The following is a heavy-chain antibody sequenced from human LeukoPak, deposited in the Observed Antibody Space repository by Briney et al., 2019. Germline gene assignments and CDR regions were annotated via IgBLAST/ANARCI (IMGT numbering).Heavy chain of an antibody. J-gene: IGHJ4*02. CDR2: IKYDGDEK. CDR1: GFIFSTYW. D-gene: IGHD3-9*01. V-gene: IGHV3-7*01. CDR3: ASSPYDILTGYYNNY. Sequence: GGSLRLSCAASGFIFSTYWMTWVRQAPGKGLEWVATIKYDGDEKFYVDSVTGRFTISRDNAKNSLYLQMNSLTAEDTAVYYCASSPYDILTGYYNNYWGQGTLVTVSS.